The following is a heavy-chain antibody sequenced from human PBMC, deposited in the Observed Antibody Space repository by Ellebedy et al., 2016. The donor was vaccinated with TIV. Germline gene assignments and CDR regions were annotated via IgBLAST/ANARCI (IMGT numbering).Heavy chain of an antibody. CDR1: GLTFSNYG. Sequence: GESLKISXVASGLTFSNYGMHWVRQAPGKGLEWVAVISYDGSNKYYADSVKGRFTISRDNAKNSLYLQMNSLRAEDTAVYYCARRGDWGQGTLVTVSS. CDR3: ARRGD. CDR2: ISYDGSNK. D-gene: IGHD1-26*01. V-gene: IGHV3-30*03. J-gene: IGHJ4*02.